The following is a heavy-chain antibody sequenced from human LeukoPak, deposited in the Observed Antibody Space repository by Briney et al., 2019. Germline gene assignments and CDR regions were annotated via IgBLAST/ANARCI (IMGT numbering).Heavy chain of an antibody. J-gene: IGHJ4*02. V-gene: IGHV3-33*01. CDR1: GFTFSSYG. CDR3: ARHEGITMIMN. Sequence: GGSLRLSCAASGFTFSSYGMHWVRQAPGRGLEWVAVIWYDGKNKYYADSLKGRFTISRDNSKNSLYLQMNSLRAEDTAVYYCARHEGITMIMNWGQGTLVTVSS. CDR2: IWYDGKNK. D-gene: IGHD3-22*01.